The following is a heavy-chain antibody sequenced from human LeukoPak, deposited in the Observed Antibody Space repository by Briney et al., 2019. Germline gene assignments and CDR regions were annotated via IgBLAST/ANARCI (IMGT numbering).Heavy chain of an antibody. Sequence: GGSLRLSCAASGCTVSNYWMFWVRQAPGKELVCVSQTHTDVSSTTYADSVKGRFTISRDNAKNTLYLQMNSLRAEDTAVYYCARGGVAGAFDIWGQGTMVTVSS. CDR1: GCTVSNYW. J-gene: IGHJ3*02. CDR3: ARGGVAGAFDI. CDR2: THTDVSST. D-gene: IGHD2-21*01. V-gene: IGHV3-74*01.